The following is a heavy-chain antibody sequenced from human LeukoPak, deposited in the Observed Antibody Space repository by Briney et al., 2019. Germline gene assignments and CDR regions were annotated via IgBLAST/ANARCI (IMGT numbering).Heavy chain of an antibody. V-gene: IGHV5-51*01. CDR1: GYSFTSYW. D-gene: IGHD6-13*01. CDR3: ARLDRIAAAGTPTRLYYYYYYYMDV. J-gene: IGHJ6*03. CDR2: IYPGDSDT. Sequence: GESLKISCKGSGYSFTSYWIGWVRQMPGKGLEWMGIIYPGDSDTRYSPSFQSQVTISADKSISTAYLQWSSLKASDTAMYYCARLDRIAAAGTPTRLYYYYYYYMDVWGKGTTVTVSS.